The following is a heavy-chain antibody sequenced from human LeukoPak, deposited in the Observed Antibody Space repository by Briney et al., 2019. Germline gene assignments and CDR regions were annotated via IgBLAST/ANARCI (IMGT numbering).Heavy chain of an antibody. J-gene: IGHJ3*02. D-gene: IGHD1-26*01. CDR1: GYTFTSYG. Sequence: ASVKVSCKASGYTFTSYGISWVRQAPGQGLEWMGWISAYNGNTNYAQKPQGRVTMTTDTSTTTAYMELRSLRSDDTAVYYCARDSPWELLQAFDIWGQGTMVTVSS. CDR3: ARDSPWELLQAFDI. V-gene: IGHV1-18*01. CDR2: ISAYNGNT.